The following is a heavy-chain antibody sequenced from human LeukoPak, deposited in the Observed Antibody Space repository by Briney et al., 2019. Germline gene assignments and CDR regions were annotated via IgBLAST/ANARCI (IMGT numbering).Heavy chain of an antibody. CDR1: GGSISGYF. V-gene: IGHV4-4*07. CDR3: ARYESTMVRGVITPYAFDI. Sequence: SETLSLTCTVSGGSISGYFWNWIRQPAGKGLEWIGRIYTSGSTTYNPSLKSRVTISVDTSKNQFSLKLSSVTAADTAVYYCARYESTMVRGVITPYAFDIWGQGTMVTVSS. CDR2: IYTSGST. J-gene: IGHJ3*02. D-gene: IGHD3-10*01.